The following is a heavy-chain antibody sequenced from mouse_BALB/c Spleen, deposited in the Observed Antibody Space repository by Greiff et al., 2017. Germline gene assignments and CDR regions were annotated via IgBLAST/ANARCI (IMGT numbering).Heavy chain of an antibody. CDR3: ARSTMITTGPGWFAY. D-gene: IGHD2-4*01. Sequence: QVQLKESGPELVKPGASVKISCKASGYAFSSSWMNWVKQRPGQGLEWIGRIYPGDGDTNYNGKFKGKATLTADKSSSTAYMQLSSLTSVDSAVYFCARSTMITTGPGWFAYWGQGTLVTVSA. V-gene: IGHV1-82*01. J-gene: IGHJ3*01. CDR1: GYAFSSSW. CDR2: IYPGDGDT.